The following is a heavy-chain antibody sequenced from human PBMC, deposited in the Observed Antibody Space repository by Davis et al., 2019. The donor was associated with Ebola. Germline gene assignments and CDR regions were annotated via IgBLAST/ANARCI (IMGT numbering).Heavy chain of an antibody. CDR2: ISGSGAGT. CDR1: GFIFSSYA. V-gene: IGHV3-23*01. CDR3: ARDPGKDIVVVPAEWHDAFDI. J-gene: IGHJ3*02. D-gene: IGHD2-2*01. Sequence: PGGSLRLSCAASGFIFSSYAMSWVRQAPGKGLEWVSPISGSGAGTYYADSVKGRFTISRDNSKNTLYLQMNSLRAEDTAVYYCARDPGKDIVVVPAEWHDAFDIWGQGTMVTVSS.